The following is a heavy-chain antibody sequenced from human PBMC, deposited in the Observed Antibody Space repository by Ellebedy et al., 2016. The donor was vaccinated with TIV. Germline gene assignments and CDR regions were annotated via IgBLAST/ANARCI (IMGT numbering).Heavy chain of an antibody. CDR2: INPSGGST. Sequence: ASVKVSXKASRYTFTGDYMHWVRQAPGQGLEWMGIINPSGGSTSYAQKFQGRVTMTRDTSTSTVYMELSSLRSEDTAVYYCARRGDSSGHTVAFDIWGQGTMVTVSS. J-gene: IGHJ3*02. CDR3: ARRGDSSGHTVAFDI. V-gene: IGHV1-46*01. CDR1: RYTFTGDY. D-gene: IGHD3-22*01.